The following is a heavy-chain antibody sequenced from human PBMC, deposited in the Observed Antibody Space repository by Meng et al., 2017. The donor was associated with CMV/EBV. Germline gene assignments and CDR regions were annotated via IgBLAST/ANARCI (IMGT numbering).Heavy chain of an antibody. J-gene: IGHJ5*02. V-gene: IGHV4-59*01. D-gene: IGHD3-10*01. CDR1: GGPTSSYY. CDR2: IYYSGST. CDR3: ARVSGSWFDP. Sequence: GPLRPSCTAPGGPTSSYYWSWIRQPSGKGLEWIGYIYYSGSTNYNPSLKSRVTISVDTSKNQFSLKLSSVTAADTAVYYCARVSGSWFDPWGQGTLVTVSS.